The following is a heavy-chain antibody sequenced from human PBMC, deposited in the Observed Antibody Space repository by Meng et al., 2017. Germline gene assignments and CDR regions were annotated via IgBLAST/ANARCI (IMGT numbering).Heavy chain of an antibody. V-gene: IGHV3-33*01. D-gene: IGHD3-22*01. CDR1: GFTFSSYG. J-gene: IGHJ4*02. CDR3: ARDSYDSSGYGDY. CDR2: IWYDGSNK. Sequence: QVQLVEAGGGVVQPGRSLRPSCAASGFTFSSYGMHWVRQAPGKGLEWVAVIWYDGSNKYYADSAKGRFTISRDNSKNTLYLQMNSLRAEDTAVYYCARDSYDSSGYGDYWGQGTLVTVSS.